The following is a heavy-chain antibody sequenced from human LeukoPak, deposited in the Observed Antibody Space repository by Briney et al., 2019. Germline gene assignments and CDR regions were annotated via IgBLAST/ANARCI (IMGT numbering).Heavy chain of an antibody. V-gene: IGHV3-23*01. CDR2: ISGSGGST. Sequence: GGSLRLSCAASGFTFSSFAMSWVRQAPGKGLEWVSAISGSGGSTYYADSVKGRFTIPRDNSKNTLYLQMNSLRAEDTAVYYCAKNYDSSGSGPFDPWGQGTLVTVSS. CDR1: GFTFSSFA. J-gene: IGHJ5*02. D-gene: IGHD3-22*01. CDR3: AKNYDSSGSGPFDP.